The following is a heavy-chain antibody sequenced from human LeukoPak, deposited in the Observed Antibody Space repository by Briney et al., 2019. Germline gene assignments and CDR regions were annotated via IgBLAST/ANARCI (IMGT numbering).Heavy chain of an antibody. CDR1: GGSISGGSHY. CDR3: ARNSSGWSFDL. V-gene: IGHV4-39*01. J-gene: IGHJ2*01. D-gene: IGHD6-19*01. Sequence: PSETLSLTCTVSGGSISGGSHYWGWIRQPPGKGLEWIGSIYQSGSTHYNFYLRSRVTISVDTSKNQFFLKLSSVTAADTSVYYCARNSSGWSFDLWGRGTLVTVS. CDR2: IYQSGST.